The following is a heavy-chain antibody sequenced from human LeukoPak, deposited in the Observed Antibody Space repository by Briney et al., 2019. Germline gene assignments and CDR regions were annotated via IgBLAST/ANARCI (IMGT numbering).Heavy chain of an antibody. Sequence: ASVKVSCKASGGTFSSYAISWVRQAPGQGLEWMGRIIPILGIANYAQKFQGRVTITADKSTSTAYMELSSLRSEDTAVYYCARDGPNWDPLGFDYWGQGTLVTVSS. J-gene: IGHJ4*02. CDR2: IIPILGIA. D-gene: IGHD1-1*01. V-gene: IGHV1-69*04. CDR1: GGTFSSYA. CDR3: ARDGPNWDPLGFDY.